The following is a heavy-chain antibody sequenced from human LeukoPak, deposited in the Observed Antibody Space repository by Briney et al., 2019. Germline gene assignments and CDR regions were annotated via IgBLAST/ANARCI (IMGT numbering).Heavy chain of an antibody. CDR2: ISGSRGGT. CDR1: GFTFSSYA. CDR3: ARSVHIGYHDY. V-gene: IGHV3-23*01. J-gene: IGHJ4*02. D-gene: IGHD2-21*01. Sequence: GGSLRLSCAASGFTFSSYAMSWVRQAPGKGLEWVSAISGSRGGTYYADSVKGRFTISRDNSRNTLYLQMNSLRPEDTAVYFCARSVHIGYHDYWGQGTLVTVSS.